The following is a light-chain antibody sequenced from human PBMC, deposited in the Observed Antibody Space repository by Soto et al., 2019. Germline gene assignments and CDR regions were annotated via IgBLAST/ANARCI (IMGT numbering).Light chain of an antibody. V-gene: IGKV3-11*01. Sequence: IVLTQSTATLSLSPGERATLSCRASQSVSSYLAWYQQRPGQPPRLLIYDASNRATGIPARFSGSGSGTDFTLTISSLEPEDFAIYYCQQRSGWPPLFTFGPGTKVDI. J-gene: IGKJ3*01. CDR2: DAS. CDR1: QSVSSY. CDR3: QQRSGWPPLFT.